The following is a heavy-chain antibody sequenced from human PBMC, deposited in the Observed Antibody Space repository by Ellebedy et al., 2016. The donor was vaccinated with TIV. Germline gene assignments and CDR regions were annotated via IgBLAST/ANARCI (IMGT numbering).Heavy chain of an antibody. CDR3: ARDFQELGNNWLFDY. D-gene: IGHD1-1*01. V-gene: IGHV3-30*04. CDR2: ISFDGRNN. Sequence: PGGSLRLSCAASGFTFSSYAMHWVRQAPGKGLEWVAVISFDGRNNYYADSVKGRFTISRDNSKNTLYLQMNSLRPEDTALYFCARDFQELGNNWLFDYWGQGTLVTVSS. J-gene: IGHJ4*02. CDR1: GFTFSSYA.